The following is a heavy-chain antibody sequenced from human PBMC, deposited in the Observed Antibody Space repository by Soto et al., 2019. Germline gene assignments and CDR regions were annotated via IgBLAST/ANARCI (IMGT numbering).Heavy chain of an antibody. V-gene: IGHV4-34*01. D-gene: IGHD2-2*01. Sequence: PSETLSLTCAVYGGSFSGYYWSWIRQPPGKGLERNGEINHSGSTNYNPSLKSRVTISVDTSKNQFSLKLSSVTAADTAVYYCARASKLIYCSSTSCLHYYYYMDVWGKGTTVTVS. CDR1: GGSFSGYY. CDR2: INHSGST. J-gene: IGHJ6*03. CDR3: ARASKLIYCSSTSCLHYYYYMDV.